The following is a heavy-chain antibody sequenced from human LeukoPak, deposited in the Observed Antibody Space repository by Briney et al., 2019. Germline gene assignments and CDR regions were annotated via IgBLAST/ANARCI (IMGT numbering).Heavy chain of an antibody. V-gene: IGHV3-30*02. J-gene: IGHJ4*02. D-gene: IGHD1-26*01. CDR2: IRYDGSNK. CDR3: AKDGWELGDY. Sequence: SGRSLRLSCAASGFTFSSYAMHWVRQAPGKGLEWVAFIRYDGSNKYYADSVKGRFTISRDNSKNTLYLQMNSLRAEDTAVYYCAKDGWELGDYWGQGTLVTVSS. CDR1: GFTFSSYA.